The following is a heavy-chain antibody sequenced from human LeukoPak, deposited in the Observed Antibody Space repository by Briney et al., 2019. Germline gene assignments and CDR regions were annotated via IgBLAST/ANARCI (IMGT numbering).Heavy chain of an antibody. CDR1: GGSISSSNW. D-gene: IGHD3-10*01. Sequence: SSETLSLTCAVSGGSISSSNWWSWVRQPPGKGLEWIGEIYHSGSTNYNPSLKSRVTISVDKSKNQFSLKLSSVTAADTAVYYCASRYGSGSDFDYWGQGTLVTVSS. CDR3: ASRYGSGSDFDY. J-gene: IGHJ4*02. V-gene: IGHV4-4*02. CDR2: IYHSGST.